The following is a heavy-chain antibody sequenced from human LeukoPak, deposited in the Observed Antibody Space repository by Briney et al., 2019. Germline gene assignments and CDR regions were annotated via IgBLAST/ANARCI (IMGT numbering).Heavy chain of an antibody. D-gene: IGHD1-26*01. Sequence: GGSLRLSCAASGFTFSGSTMHWVRQASGKGLEWVGRIRSKINNYATAYAASVKGRFTISRDDSNNMAYLQMNSLKTEDTAVYYCSRWDSEGSENWGQGTLVTVSS. V-gene: IGHV3-73*01. CDR3: SRWDSEGSEN. CDR2: IRSKINNYAT. CDR1: GFTFSGST. J-gene: IGHJ4*02.